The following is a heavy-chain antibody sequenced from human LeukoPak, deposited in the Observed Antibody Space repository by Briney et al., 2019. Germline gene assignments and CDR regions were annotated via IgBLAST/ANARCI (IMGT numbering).Heavy chain of an antibody. CDR1: GYTFTGYY. CDR2: IIPILGIA. Sequence: SVKVSCKASGYTFTGYYMHWVRQAPGQGLEWMGRIIPILGIANYAQKFQGRVTITADKSTSTAYMELSSLRSEDTAVYYCARDSSGPYSSSWYGAFDIWGQGTMVTVSS. CDR3: ARDSSGPYSSSWYGAFDI. V-gene: IGHV1-69*04. J-gene: IGHJ3*02. D-gene: IGHD6-13*01.